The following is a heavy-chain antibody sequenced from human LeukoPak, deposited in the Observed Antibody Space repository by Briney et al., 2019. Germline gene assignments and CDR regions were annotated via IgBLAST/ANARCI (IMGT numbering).Heavy chain of an antibody. CDR1: GGTFSSYA. Sequence: SVKVSCKASGGTFSSYAISWVRQAPGQGLECMGGIIPIFGTANYAQKFQGRVTITADESTSTAYMELSSLRSEDTAVYYCARDRWNDSYYYGMDVWGKGTTVTVSS. V-gene: IGHV1-69*13. J-gene: IGHJ6*04. CDR3: ARDRWNDSYYYGMDV. CDR2: IIPIFGTA. D-gene: IGHD1-1*01.